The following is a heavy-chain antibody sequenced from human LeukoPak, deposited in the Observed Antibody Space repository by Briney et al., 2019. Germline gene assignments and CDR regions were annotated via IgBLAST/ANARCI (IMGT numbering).Heavy chain of an antibody. CDR2: ISTSSSYI. Sequence: PGGSLRLSCAASGFTFSSHSMNWVRQAPGEGREWVSSISTSSSYIYYADSVKGRFTISRDNAKNSVYLQMNSLRAEDTAVYYCARDHFHYYGSGSPNSVFDYWGQGTLVTVSS. D-gene: IGHD3-10*01. J-gene: IGHJ4*02. V-gene: IGHV3-21*01. CDR1: GFTFSSHS. CDR3: ARDHFHYYGSGSPNSVFDY.